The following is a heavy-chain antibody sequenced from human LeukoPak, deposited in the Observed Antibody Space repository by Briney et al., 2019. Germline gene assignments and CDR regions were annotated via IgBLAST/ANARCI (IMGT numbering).Heavy chain of an antibody. D-gene: IGHD5-18*01. Sequence: PSETLSLTCTVSGGSINNYYWSWIRQPPGKGLEWIGYISYNGNTNYNRSLSSRVTISVDTSKNQFSLKLNSVTAADTAVYYCARDSRRYSYGEFDYWGQGTLVTVSS. J-gene: IGHJ4*02. CDR2: ISYNGNT. CDR1: GGSINNYY. V-gene: IGHV4-59*01. CDR3: ARDSRRYSYGEFDY.